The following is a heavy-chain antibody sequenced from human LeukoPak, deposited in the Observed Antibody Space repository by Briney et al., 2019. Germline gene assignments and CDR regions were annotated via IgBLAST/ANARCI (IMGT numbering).Heavy chain of an antibody. D-gene: IGHD3-22*01. CDR3: AKDKYYYDSSGYPDY. CDR2: ISGSGGST. J-gene: IGHJ4*02. CDR1: GFTFSSYA. V-gene: IGHV3-23*01. Sequence: GGSLRLSCAASGFTFSSYAMSWVRQAPGKGLEWVSAISGSGGSTYYADSVKGRFTISRDNSKNTLYLRMNSLRAEDTAVYYCAKDKYYYDSSGYPDYWGQGTLVTVSS.